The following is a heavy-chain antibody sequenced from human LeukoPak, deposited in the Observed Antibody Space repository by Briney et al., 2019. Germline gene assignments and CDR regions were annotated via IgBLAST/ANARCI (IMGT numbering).Heavy chain of an antibody. D-gene: IGHD4-17*01. J-gene: IGHJ4*02. CDR1: GGSFSGYY. CDR3: ARGEDYGDRFDY. Sequence: SETLSLTCAVYGGSFSGYYWSWIRQPPGKGLEWIGEINHSGSTYYNPSLKSRVTISVDTSKNQFSLKLSSVTAADTAVYYCARGEDYGDRFDYWGQGTLVTVSS. V-gene: IGHV4-34*01. CDR2: INHSGST.